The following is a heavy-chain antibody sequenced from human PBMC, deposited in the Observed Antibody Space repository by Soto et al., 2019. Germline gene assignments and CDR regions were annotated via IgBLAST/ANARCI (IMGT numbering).Heavy chain of an antibody. CDR1: TLTFNRHW. Sequence: WGSLRLSCTASTLTFNRHWMHWFRQLAVQGLVWVSRISHDGGSITYADSVKGRFTISRDNVNNTLSLQMTSLRVEDTAIYYCVAGRTGVAYHGDYWGRGTLVTVSS. CDR2: ISHDGGSI. CDR3: VAGRTGVAYHGDY. D-gene: IGHD3-16*01. V-gene: IGHV3-74*03. J-gene: IGHJ4*02.